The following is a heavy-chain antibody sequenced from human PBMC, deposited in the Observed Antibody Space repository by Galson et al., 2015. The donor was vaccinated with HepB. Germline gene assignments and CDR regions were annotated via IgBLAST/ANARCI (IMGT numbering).Heavy chain of an antibody. Sequence: ETLSLTCSVSGGSISSNTHYWGWIRQPPGKGLEWIANICYTGNTDYNPSLRSRVTISIDTSNNQFSLKLSSVTAADTAVYYRARLGGPKMGDRRGYYDSRYCTMNYWGQGTLVTVSS. D-gene: IGHD3-22*01. J-gene: IGHJ4*02. CDR3: ARLGGPKMGDRRGYYDSRYCTMNY. CDR2: ICYTGNT. V-gene: IGHV4-39*01. CDR1: GGSISSNTHY.